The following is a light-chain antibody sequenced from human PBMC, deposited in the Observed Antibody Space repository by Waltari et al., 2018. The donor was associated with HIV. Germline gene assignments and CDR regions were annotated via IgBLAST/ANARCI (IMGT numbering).Light chain of an antibody. CDR2: RNS. CDR1: SSNIGAGYD. V-gene: IGLV1-40*01. Sequence: QSVLTQPPSVSGAPGPRVTISCTVSSSNIGAGYDVHWYQQLPGTAPKLLIYRNSNRPSGVPDRFAGSKSGTSASLAITGLQAEDEADYYCQSYDSSRSGSVFGGGTKLTVL. CDR3: QSYDSSRSGSV. J-gene: IGLJ2*01.